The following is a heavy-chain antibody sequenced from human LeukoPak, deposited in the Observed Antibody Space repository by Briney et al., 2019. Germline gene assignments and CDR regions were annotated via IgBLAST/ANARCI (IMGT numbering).Heavy chain of an antibody. D-gene: IGHD2-2*01. CDR1: GFTFSSYA. V-gene: IGHV3-30*01. CDR3: ASTYCSSTSCYPFDY. J-gene: IGHJ4*02. CDR2: ISYDGSNK. Sequence: GGSLRLSCAASGFTFSSYAMHWVRQAPGKGLEWVAVISYDGSNKYYADSVKGRFTISRDNSKNTLHLQMNSLRAEDTAVYYCASTYCSSTSCYPFDYWGQGTLVTVSS.